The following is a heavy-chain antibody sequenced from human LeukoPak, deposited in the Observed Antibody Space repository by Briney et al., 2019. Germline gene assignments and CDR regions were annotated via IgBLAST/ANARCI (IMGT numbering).Heavy chain of an antibody. CDR2: ISGSGGST. CDR1: GFTFSSYA. J-gene: IGHJ4*02. V-gene: IGHV3-23*01. D-gene: IGHD6-6*01. CDR3: AKDFIPRGQIAALFDY. Sequence: SGGSLRLSCAASGFTFSSYAMSWVRQAPGKGLEWVSAISGSGGSTYYADSVKGRFTISRDNSKNTLYLQMNSLRAEDTAVYYCAKDFIPRGQIAALFDYWGQGTLVTVSS.